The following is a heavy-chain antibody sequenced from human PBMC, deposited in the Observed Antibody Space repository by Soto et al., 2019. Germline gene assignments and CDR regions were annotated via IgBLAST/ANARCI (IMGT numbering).Heavy chain of an antibody. CDR2: IWYDGSNK. CDR3: AGEVVVVVAATRAFDI. J-gene: IGHJ3*02. CDR1: GFTFSSYG. Sequence: QVQLVESGGGVVQPGRSLRLSCAASGFTFSSYGMHWVRQAPGKGLEWVAVIWYDGSNKYYADSVKGRFTISRDKSKNTLYLRKNSLGAEGTAVYYWAGEVVVVVAATRAFDIWGQGTMGTVSS. D-gene: IGHD2-15*01. V-gene: IGHV3-33*01.